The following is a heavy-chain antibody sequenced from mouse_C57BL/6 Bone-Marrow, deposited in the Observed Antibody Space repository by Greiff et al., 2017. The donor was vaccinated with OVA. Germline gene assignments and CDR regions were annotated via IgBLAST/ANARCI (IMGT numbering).Heavy chain of an antibody. V-gene: IGHV14-4*01. CDR3: TTWVVTTGYYYAMDY. CDR1: GFNFKDDY. Sequence: EVQLVESGAELVRPGASVKLSCTASGFNFKDDYMHWVKQRPEQGLEWIGWIDPENGDTEYASKFQGKATITADTSSNTAYLQLSSLTSEDTAVYYCTTWVVTTGYYYAMDYWGQGTSVTVSS. D-gene: IGHD2-2*01. J-gene: IGHJ4*01. CDR2: IDPENGDT.